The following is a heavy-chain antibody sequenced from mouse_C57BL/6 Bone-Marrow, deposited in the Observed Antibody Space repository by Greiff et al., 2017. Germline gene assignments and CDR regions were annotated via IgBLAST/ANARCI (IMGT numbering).Heavy chain of an antibody. J-gene: IGHJ3*01. Sequence: VQLQQSGAELVRPGASVKLSCTASGFNIKDDYMHWVKQRPEQGLEWIGWIDPENGDTEYASKFQGKATITADTSSNTAYPQLSSLTSEDTAVYYCTTGNYLAWFAYWGQGTLVTVSA. CDR3: TTGNYLAWFAY. CDR1: GFNIKDDY. CDR2: IDPENGDT. V-gene: IGHV14-4*01. D-gene: IGHD5-5*01.